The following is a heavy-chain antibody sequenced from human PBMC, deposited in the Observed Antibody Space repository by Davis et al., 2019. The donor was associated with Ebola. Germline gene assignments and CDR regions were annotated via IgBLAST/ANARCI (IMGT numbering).Heavy chain of an antibody. V-gene: IGHV5-51*01. Sequence: GESLMISCYGSGYNFRDYSILWVRQLPGKGLEWMGNIYPGDYDDRSSPSFQGQVTLSADKSFATAYLQWRSLKASDTAMYYCARQGGGSGRLTSFDYWGRGTLVTVSS. CDR1: GYNFRDYS. CDR3: ARQGGGSGRLTSFDY. D-gene: IGHD1-26*01. J-gene: IGHJ4*02. CDR2: IYPGDYDD.